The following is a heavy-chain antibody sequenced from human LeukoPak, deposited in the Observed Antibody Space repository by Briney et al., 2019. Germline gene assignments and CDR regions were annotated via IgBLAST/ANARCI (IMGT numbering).Heavy chain of an antibody. J-gene: IGHJ4*02. D-gene: IGHD1-26*01. CDR2: IRYDGSNK. V-gene: IGHV3-30*02. CDR1: GFTFSSYS. Sequence: GGSLRLSCAASGFTFSSYSMNWVRQAPGKGLEWVAFIRYDGSNKYYADSVKGRFTISRDNSKNTLYLQMNSLRAEDTAVYYCAKGWGSGSYEGDYWGQGTLVTVSS. CDR3: AKGWGSGSYEGDY.